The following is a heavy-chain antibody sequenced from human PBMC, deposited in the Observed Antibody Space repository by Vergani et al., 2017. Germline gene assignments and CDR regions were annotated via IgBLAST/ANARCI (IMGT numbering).Heavy chain of an antibody. J-gene: IGHJ6*02. Sequence: EVQLVESGGGLVQPGGSLRLSCAASGFTFSSYWMSWVRQAPGKGLEWVSAISGSGGSTYYADSVKGRFTISRDNSKNTLYLQMISLRAEDTAVYYCARDRYCSGGSCYHYGMDVWGQGTTVTVSS. CDR1: GFTFSSYW. CDR3: ARDRYCSGGSCYHYGMDV. CDR2: ISGSGGST. D-gene: IGHD2-15*01. V-gene: IGHV3-23*04.